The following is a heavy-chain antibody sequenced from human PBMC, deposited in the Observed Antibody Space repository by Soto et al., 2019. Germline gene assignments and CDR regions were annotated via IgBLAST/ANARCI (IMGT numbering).Heavy chain of an antibody. CDR3: ARDPGVGAPYNWFDP. D-gene: IGHD1-26*01. V-gene: IGHV4-31*03. CDR2: IYYSGST. Sequence: SETLSLTCTVSGGSISSGGYYWSWIRQHPGKGLEWIGYIYYSGSTYYNPSLKSRVTISVDTSKNQFSLKLTSVTAADTAVYYCARDPGVGAPYNWFDPWGPGTLVTVSS. J-gene: IGHJ5*02. CDR1: GGSISSGGYY.